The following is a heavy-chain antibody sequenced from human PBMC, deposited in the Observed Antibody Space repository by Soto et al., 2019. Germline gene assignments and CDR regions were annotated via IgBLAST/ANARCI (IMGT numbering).Heavy chain of an antibody. CDR3: ARERSFDWLPDFDY. V-gene: IGHV1-3*01. CDR1: GYTFTSYA. J-gene: IGHJ4*02. Sequence: ASVKVSCKASGYTFTSYAMHWVRQAPGQRLEWMGWINAGNGNTKYSQKLQGRVTIARDTSASTAHMELSSLTSEDTAVYYCARERSFDWLPDFDYWGQGTLVTVSS. CDR2: INAGNGNT. D-gene: IGHD3-9*01.